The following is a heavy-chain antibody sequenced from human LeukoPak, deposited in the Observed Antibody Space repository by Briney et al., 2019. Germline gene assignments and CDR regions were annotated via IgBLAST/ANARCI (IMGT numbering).Heavy chain of an antibody. CDR2: TLPIFGTA. D-gene: IGHD6-19*01. CDR3: ARLAAVAGRQPKDY. CDR1: AGTFSSYA. Sequence: SVKVSCQAYAGTFSSYAISWERQVAGHGLEWTGGTLPIFGTAKYAQKFEGRVTITADESTSTAYMERSSLRSEDTAVYYCARLAAVAGRQPKDYWGQGTLVTVSS. V-gene: IGHV1-69*13. J-gene: IGHJ4*02.